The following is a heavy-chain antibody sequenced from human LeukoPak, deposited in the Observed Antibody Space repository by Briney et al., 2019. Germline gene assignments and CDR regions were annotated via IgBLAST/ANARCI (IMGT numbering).Heavy chain of an antibody. V-gene: IGHV3-30*18. CDR3: AKGTVTVVAATTDY. Sequence: GGSLRLSCAASGFTFSSYGMHWVRQAPGKGLEWVAVISYDGSNKYYADSVKGRFTISRDNSKNTLYLQMNSLRAEDTAVYYCAKGTVTVVAATTDYWGRGTLVTVSS. CDR1: GFTFSSYG. D-gene: IGHD2-15*01. CDR2: ISYDGSNK. J-gene: IGHJ4*02.